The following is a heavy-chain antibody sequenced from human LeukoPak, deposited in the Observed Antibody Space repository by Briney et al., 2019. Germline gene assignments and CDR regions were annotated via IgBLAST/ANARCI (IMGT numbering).Heavy chain of an antibody. CDR1: GYSFTSYW. V-gene: IGHV5-51*01. D-gene: IGHD2-2*01. CDR2: IYPGDSDT. J-gene: IGHJ3*02. Sequence: GESLKISCKGSGYSFTSYWIGWVRQMPGKGLEWMGIIYPGDSDTRYSPSFQGQVTISADKSISTAYLQWSSLKASDTAMYYCVRHKCSSTSCMDAFDIWGQGTMVTVSS. CDR3: VRHKCSSTSCMDAFDI.